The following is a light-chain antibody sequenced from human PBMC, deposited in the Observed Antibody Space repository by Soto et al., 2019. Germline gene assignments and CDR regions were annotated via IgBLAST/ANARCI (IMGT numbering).Light chain of an antibody. Sequence: EIVMTQSPATLSVSPGERTTLSCRASQSVSRILAWYQQKPGQAPRLLIYGASTRDTGIPVRFSGSGSGTEFTLTISSLQSEDFAVYYCQQDDKWPPTFGQGTKVEIK. CDR1: QSVSRI. CDR2: GAS. V-gene: IGKV3-15*01. CDR3: QQDDKWPPT. J-gene: IGKJ1*01.